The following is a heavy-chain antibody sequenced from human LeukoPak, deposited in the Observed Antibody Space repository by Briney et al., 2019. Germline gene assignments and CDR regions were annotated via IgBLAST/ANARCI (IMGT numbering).Heavy chain of an antibody. CDR3: ARPRSYYPDDAFDI. CDR2: IIPIFDTA. CDR1: GDTFSSYA. V-gene: IGHV1-69*13. D-gene: IGHD1-26*01. Sequence: SVKVSCKASGDTFSSYAISWVRQAPGQGLEWMGGIIPIFDTAKYAQKFQGRVTIIADESTSTAYMELSSLRSEDTAVYYCARPRSYYPDDAFDIWGQGTMVTVSS. J-gene: IGHJ3*02.